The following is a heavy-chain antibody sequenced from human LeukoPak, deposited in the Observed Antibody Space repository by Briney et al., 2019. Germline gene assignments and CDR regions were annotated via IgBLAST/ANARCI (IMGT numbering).Heavy chain of an antibody. V-gene: IGHV3-11*01. CDR2: ISSSGSTI. Sequence: PGGSLRLSCAASGFTFSDYYMSWIRQAPGKGLEWVSSISSSGSTIYYADSVKGRFTISRDNAKNSLYLQMNSLRAEDTAVYYCARDSYDYVWGSYRYNWYFDFWGRGTLVTVSS. CDR3: ARDSYDYVWGSYRYNWYFDF. D-gene: IGHD3-16*02. J-gene: IGHJ2*01. CDR1: GFTFSDYY.